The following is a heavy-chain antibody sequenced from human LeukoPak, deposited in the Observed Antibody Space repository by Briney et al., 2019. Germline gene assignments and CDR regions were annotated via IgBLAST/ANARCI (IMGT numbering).Heavy chain of an antibody. D-gene: IGHD1-26*01. CDR2: MNPNSGNT. CDR3: GRVIVGATYYYFDY. Sequence: EASVKVSCKASGYTFTSYDINWLRQPTGQGLEWMGWMNPNSGNTGYAQKFQGRVTMTRNTSISTAYMELSSLRSEDTAVYYCGRVIVGATYYYFDYWGQGTLVTVSS. V-gene: IGHV1-8*01. CDR1: GYTFTSYD. J-gene: IGHJ4*02.